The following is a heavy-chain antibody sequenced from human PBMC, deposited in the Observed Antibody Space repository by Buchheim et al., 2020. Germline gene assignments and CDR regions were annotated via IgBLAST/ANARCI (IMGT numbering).Heavy chain of an antibody. V-gene: IGHV4-30-4*01. CDR2: IYYSGST. D-gene: IGHD3-16*02. CDR3: AGVKRIYDYLWGSYRYSLDY. CDR1: GGSITSGDYY. Sequence: QVQLQESGPGLVEPSQTLSLTCTVSGGSITSGDYYWSWIRQPPGKGLEWIGYIYYSGSTSYNPSLTSRVTMSVDTSKNHFSLKLTSVTAADTAVYYCAGVKRIYDYLWGSYRYSLDYWGQGTL. J-gene: IGHJ4*02.